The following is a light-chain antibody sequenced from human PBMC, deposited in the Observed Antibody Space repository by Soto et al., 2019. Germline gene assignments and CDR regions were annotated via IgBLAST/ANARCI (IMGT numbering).Light chain of an antibody. CDR3: ASWDDSLSGWL. CDR2: SHN. CDR1: SSNIGRNL. Sequence: QAVVTQPPSASGTPGQRVTISCSGGSSNIGRNLVYWFQQRPGTAPKVLIYSHNQRPSGVPDRFSGSKSGTSASLAISGLRSEDEADYYCASWDDSLSGWLFGGGTKLTVL. J-gene: IGLJ3*02. V-gene: IGLV1-47*02.